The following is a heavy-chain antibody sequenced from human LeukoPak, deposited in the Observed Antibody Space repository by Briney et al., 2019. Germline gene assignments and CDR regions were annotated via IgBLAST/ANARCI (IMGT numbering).Heavy chain of an antibody. CDR1: GGSFSAHY. J-gene: IGHJ4*02. CDR2: INHSGST. CDR3: ARGPRISEMATITWYFNY. D-gene: IGHD5-24*01. V-gene: IGHV4-34*01. Sequence: SETLSLTCIVYGGSFSAHYWAWIRQPPGKGLEWIGEINHSGSTNYNPSLKSRVTISVDTSKSQFSLNLNSVTAADTAVYYCARGPRISEMATITWYFNYWGREPWSPSPQ.